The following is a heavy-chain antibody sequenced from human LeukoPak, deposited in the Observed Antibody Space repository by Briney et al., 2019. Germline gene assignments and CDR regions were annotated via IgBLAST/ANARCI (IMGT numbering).Heavy chain of an antibody. J-gene: IGHJ3*02. CDR3: ARAGRHHAFDI. CDR1: GFTFSSYA. D-gene: IGHD1-26*01. CDR2: ISYDGSNK. Sequence: PGGSLRLSCAASGFTFSSYAMHWVRQAPGKGLEWVAVISYDGSNKYYADSVKGRFTISRDNSKNTLYLQMNSLRAEDTAVYHCARAGRHHAFDIWGQGTMVTVSS. V-gene: IGHV3-30*04.